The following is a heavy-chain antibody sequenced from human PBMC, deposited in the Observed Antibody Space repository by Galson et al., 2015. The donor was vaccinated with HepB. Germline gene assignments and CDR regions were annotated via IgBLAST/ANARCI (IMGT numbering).Heavy chain of an antibody. V-gene: IGHV1-18*01. Sequence: SVKVSCKASGYTFMRYGITWVRQAPGQGLEWMGWTSAYNGYTNYPQRLQGRVTLTTDTSTTTAYMELNSLRSDDTGVYYCARLRRVVGSTTIDYWGQGTLVTVSS. D-gene: IGHD1-26*01. CDR1: GYTFMRYG. CDR3: ARLRRVVGSTTIDY. CDR2: TSAYNGYT. J-gene: IGHJ4*02.